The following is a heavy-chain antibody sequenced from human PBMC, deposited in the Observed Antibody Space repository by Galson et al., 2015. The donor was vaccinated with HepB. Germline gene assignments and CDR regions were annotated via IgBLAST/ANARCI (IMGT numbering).Heavy chain of an antibody. Sequence: SVKVSCKASGYTFTSYAMNWVRQAPGQGLEWMGWINTNTGNPTYAQGFTGRFVFSLDTSVSTAYLQISSLKAEDTAVYYCARELPGGWFGESTLYYYYGMDVWGQGTTVTVSS. CDR2: INTNTGNP. CDR3: ARELPGGWFGESTLYYYYGMDV. V-gene: IGHV7-4-1*02. J-gene: IGHJ6*02. D-gene: IGHD3-10*01. CDR1: GYTFTSYA.